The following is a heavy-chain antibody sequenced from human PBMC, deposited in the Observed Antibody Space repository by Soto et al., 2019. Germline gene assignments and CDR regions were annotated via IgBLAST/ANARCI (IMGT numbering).Heavy chain of an antibody. D-gene: IGHD3-9*01. CDR2: IKSKTDGGTT. CDR1: GFTFSNAW. CDR3: TTGYYDILTGYSGPALYYYYGMDV. V-gene: IGHV3-15*01. Sequence: PGGSLRLSCAASGFTFSNAWMSWVRQAPGKGLEWVGRIKSKTDGGTTDYAAPVKGRFTISGDDSKNTLYLQMNSLKTEDTAVYYCTTGYYDILTGYSGPALYYYYGMDVWGQGTTVTVSS. J-gene: IGHJ6*02.